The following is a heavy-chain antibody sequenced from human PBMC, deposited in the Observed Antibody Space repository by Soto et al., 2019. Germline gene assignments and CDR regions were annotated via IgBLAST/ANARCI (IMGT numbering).Heavy chain of an antibody. CDR2: IYYSGST. Sequence: QVQLQESGPGLVKPSQTLSLTCTVSGGSISSGGYYWSWIRQHPGKGLEWIGYIYYSGSTYYNPSPKSRVTISVDTSKNQFSLKLSSVTAADTAVYYCASWAAGYCSGGSCYFDYWGQGTLVTVSS. V-gene: IGHV4-31*03. D-gene: IGHD2-15*01. CDR1: GGSISSGGYY. CDR3: ASWAAGYCSGGSCYFDY. J-gene: IGHJ4*02.